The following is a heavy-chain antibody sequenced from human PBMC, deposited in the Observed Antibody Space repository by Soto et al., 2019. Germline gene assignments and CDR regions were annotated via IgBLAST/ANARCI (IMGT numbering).Heavy chain of an antibody. V-gene: IGHV4-39*01. CDR1: GDSMRGYHFY. D-gene: IGHD6-25*01. CDR2: AYFSGGNT. Sequence: PSETLSLTCCVSGDSMRGYHFYWGWIRQAPGKGLEWIGSAYFSGGNTYYSPSLKSRVSISVDTSKNEFSLRLTSLTAADTAVYFCAYGSSSAWIDYWGQGTLVTVSS. J-gene: IGHJ4*02. CDR3: AYGSSSAWIDY.